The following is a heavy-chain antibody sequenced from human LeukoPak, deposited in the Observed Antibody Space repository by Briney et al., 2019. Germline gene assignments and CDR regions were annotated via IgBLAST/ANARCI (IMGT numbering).Heavy chain of an antibody. J-gene: IGHJ4*02. D-gene: IGHD6-25*01. CDR1: GFTFSSYW. CDR3: ARVKRGSHSSGVDY. V-gene: IGHV3-7*01. CDR2: IKQDGSEK. Sequence: GGSLRLSCAASGFTFSSYWMSWVRQAPGKGLEWVANIKQDGSEKYYVDSVKGRFTISRDNAKNSLYLQMNSLRAEDTAVYYCARVKRGSHSSGVDYWGQGTLVTVSS.